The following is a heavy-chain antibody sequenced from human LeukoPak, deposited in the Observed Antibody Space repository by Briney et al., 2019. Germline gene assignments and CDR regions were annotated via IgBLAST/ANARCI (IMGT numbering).Heavy chain of an antibody. CDR3: ARGNYGSGRRYGMDV. V-gene: IGHV1-2*02. CDR2: INPNTGDT. D-gene: IGHD3-10*01. J-gene: IGHJ6*02. CDR1: GYPFIDYY. Sequence: GASVKVSCKASGYPFIDYYLHWVRQAPGQGLEWIGCINPNTGDTNYAQKFQGRVTMTRDTSISAAYMELSRLRSDDTAVYYCARGNYGSGRRYGMDVWGQGTTVTVSS.